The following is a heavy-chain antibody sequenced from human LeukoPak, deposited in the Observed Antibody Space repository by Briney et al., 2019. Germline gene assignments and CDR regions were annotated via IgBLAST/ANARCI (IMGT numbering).Heavy chain of an antibody. CDR2: ISSDEITK. J-gene: IGHJ5*02. CDR3: ARTLNPGIVLLPHH. V-gene: IGHV3-30*03. D-gene: IGHD2-15*01. Sequence: GRSLRLSCAASGFTFSRYGMHWVRQAPGKGLEWVAVISSDEITKYYAESVKGRFIISRDNSKSTLYLQMSSLRPEDTGVYYCARTLNPGIVLLPHHWGQGTLVTVSS. CDR1: GFTFSRYG.